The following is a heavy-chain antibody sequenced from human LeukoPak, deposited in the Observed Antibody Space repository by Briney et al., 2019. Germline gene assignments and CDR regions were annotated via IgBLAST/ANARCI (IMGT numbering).Heavy chain of an antibody. CDR3: ARDRVWFGELLPYFDY. CDR2: IKQDGSEK. CDR1: GFTFSSYW. D-gene: IGHD3-10*01. Sequence: GGSLRLSCAASGFTFSSYWMSWVRQAPGKGLEWVANIKQDGSEKYYVDSVKGPFTTSRDNAKNSLYLQMNSLRAEDTAVYYCARDRVWFGELLPYFDYWGQGTLVTVSS. J-gene: IGHJ4*02. V-gene: IGHV3-7*03.